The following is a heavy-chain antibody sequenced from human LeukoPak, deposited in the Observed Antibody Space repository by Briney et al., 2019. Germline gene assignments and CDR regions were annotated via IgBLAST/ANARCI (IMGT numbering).Heavy chain of an antibody. CDR3: ARDPDSRNRRWYYYYMDV. D-gene: IGHD2/OR15-2a*01. V-gene: IGHV4-61*02. CDR1: GGSISSGSYY. CDR2: IYTSGST. Sequence: KTSETLSLTCTVSGGSISSGSYYWSWIRQPAGKGLEWIGRIYTSGSTNYNPSLKSRVTISVDTSKNQFSLKLSSVTAADTAVYYCARDPDSRNRRWYYYYMDVWGKGTTVTISS. J-gene: IGHJ6*03.